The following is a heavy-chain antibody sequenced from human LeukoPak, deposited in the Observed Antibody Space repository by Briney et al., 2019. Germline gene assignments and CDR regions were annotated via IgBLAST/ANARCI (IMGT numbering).Heavy chain of an antibody. CDR2: ISGSSSI. Sequence: GGSLRLSCAASGFTFSSYSMNWVRQAPGKGLEWVSYISGSSSIYYADSVKGRFTISRDNAKNALYVQMNSLRAEDTAVYYCARADFWSGYYMDYWGQGTLVTVSS. CDR1: GFTFSSYS. CDR3: ARADFWSGYYMDY. J-gene: IGHJ4*02. V-gene: IGHV3-48*01. D-gene: IGHD3-3*01.